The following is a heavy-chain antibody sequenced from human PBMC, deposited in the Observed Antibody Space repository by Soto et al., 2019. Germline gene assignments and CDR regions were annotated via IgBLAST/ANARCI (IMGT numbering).Heavy chain of an antibody. V-gene: IGHV1-69*08. CDR2: IIPTLGET. CDR3: AREGGLYYIDY. J-gene: IGHJ4*02. D-gene: IGHD3-10*01. Sequence: QVQLVQSGAEVKQPGSSVKVSCKASGGNLRTYSITWVRQAPGQGLEWMGRIIPTLGETTYAQKFQSRVTITADKSEHAAYMELSSLRSEDTGVYFCAREGGLYYIDYWGQGTLVTVSS. CDR1: GGNLRTYS.